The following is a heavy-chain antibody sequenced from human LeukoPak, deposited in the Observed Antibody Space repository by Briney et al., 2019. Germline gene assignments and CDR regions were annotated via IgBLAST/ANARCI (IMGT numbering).Heavy chain of an antibody. CDR3: ARMVRTFHDAFDI. CDR2: IYYSGST. D-gene: IGHD5-18*01. V-gene: IGHV4-31*03. Sequence: SETLSLTCTVSGGSISSGGYYWSWIRQHPGKGLEWIGYIYYSGSTYYNPSLKSRVTISVDTSKNQFSLKLSSVTAADTAVYYCARMVRTFHDAFDIWGQGTMVTVSS. CDR1: GGSISSGGYY. J-gene: IGHJ3*02.